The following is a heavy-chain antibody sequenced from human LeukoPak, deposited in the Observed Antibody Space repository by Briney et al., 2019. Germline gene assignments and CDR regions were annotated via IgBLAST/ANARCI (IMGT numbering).Heavy chain of an antibody. V-gene: IGHV4-39*01. CDR1: GGSISTSTYY. CDR2: IYYSGTL. Sequence: SETLSLTCTVSGGSISTSTYYWGWIRQPPGKGLEWLGSIYYSGTLYHNPSLKSRVTMSVDTSRNQFSLKLTSVTDADTAVYYCARLLYDRSGYYYFDFWGQGTLVTVSS. CDR3: ARLLYDRSGYYYFDF. D-gene: IGHD3-22*01. J-gene: IGHJ4*02.